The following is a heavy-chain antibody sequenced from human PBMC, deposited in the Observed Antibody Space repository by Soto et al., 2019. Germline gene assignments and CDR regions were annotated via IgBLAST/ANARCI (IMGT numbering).Heavy chain of an antibody. V-gene: IGHV4-31*03. J-gene: IGHJ5*02. Sequence: QVQLQESGPGLVKPSQTLSLTCTVSGGSISSGGYYWSWIRQHPGKGLEWIGYIYYSGSTYYNPSLKSRVTISVATSKNQFSLKLSSVTAADTAVYYCARSPKYGSGSLYNWFDPWGQGTLVTVSS. CDR1: GGSISSGGYY. CDR2: IYYSGST. D-gene: IGHD3-10*01. CDR3: ARSPKYGSGSLYNWFDP.